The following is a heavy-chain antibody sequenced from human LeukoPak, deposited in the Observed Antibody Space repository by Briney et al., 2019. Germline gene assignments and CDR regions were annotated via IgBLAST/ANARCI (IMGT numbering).Heavy chain of an antibody. CDR1: GGSISSYY. CDR2: IYHSGST. V-gene: IGHV4-59*08. CDR3: ASLDCGGDCYIDY. J-gene: IGHJ4*02. Sequence: SETLSLTCTVSGGSISSYYWSWIRQPPGKGLEWIGYIYHSGSTNYNPSLKSRVTISVDTSKNQFSLKLSSVTAADTAVYYCASLDCGGDCYIDYWGQGTLVTVSS. D-gene: IGHD2-21*02.